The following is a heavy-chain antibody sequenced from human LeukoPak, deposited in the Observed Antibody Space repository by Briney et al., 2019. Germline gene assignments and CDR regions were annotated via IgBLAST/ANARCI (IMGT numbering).Heavy chain of an antibody. D-gene: IGHD3-9*01. V-gene: IGHV4-34*01. CDR3: ARSSPIWELRYFDWLSHADFDY. CDR2: INHSGST. Sequence: SETLSLTCAVYGGSFSGYYWSWIRQPPGKGLEWIGEINHSGSTNYNPSLKSRVTISIDTSKNQFSLKLSSVTAADTAVYYCARSSPIWELRYFDWLSHADFDYWGQGTLATVSS. CDR1: GGSFSGYY. J-gene: IGHJ4*02.